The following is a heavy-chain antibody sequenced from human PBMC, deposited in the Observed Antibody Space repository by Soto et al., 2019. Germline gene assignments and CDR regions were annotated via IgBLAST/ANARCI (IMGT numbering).Heavy chain of an antibody. D-gene: IGHD6-13*01. CDR2: INHSGST. Sequence: QVQLQQWGAGLLKPSETLSLTCAVYGGSFSGYYWSWIRQPPGKGLEWIGEINHSGSTNYNPSLKSRVTISVDTSKNQFSLKLSSVTAADTAVYYCARGTRGSSSWYFASWFDPWGQGTLVTFSA. V-gene: IGHV4-34*01. CDR1: GGSFSGYY. CDR3: ARGTRGSSSWYFASWFDP. J-gene: IGHJ5*02.